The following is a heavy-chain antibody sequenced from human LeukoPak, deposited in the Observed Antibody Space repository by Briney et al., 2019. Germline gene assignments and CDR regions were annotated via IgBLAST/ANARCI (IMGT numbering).Heavy chain of an antibody. Sequence: ASVKVSCKASGYTFTSYDINWVRQATGQGLEWMGWMNPNSGNTGYAQKFQGRVTMTRNTSISTAYMELSSLRSEDTAVHYCARASITGTTEFDYWGQGTLVTVSS. CDR2: MNPNSGNT. V-gene: IGHV1-8*01. D-gene: IGHD1-7*01. CDR3: ARASITGTTEFDY. J-gene: IGHJ4*02. CDR1: GYTFTSYD.